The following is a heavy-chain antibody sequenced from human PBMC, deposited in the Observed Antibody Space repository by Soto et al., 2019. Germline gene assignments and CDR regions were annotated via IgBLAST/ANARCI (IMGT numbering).Heavy chain of an antibody. Sequence: QVQLVESGGGVVQPGRSLRLSCAASGFTFSGCAMHWVRQAPGKGLEWVAVISYDGSNKYYADSVKGRFTISRDNSKNTLYLHMNSLRAEDTAVYYCARDKRDLRFLEWSYYFDYWGQGTLVTVSS. CDR2: ISYDGSNK. J-gene: IGHJ4*02. D-gene: IGHD3-3*01. CDR1: GFTFSGCA. V-gene: IGHV3-30-3*01. CDR3: ARDKRDLRFLEWSYYFDY.